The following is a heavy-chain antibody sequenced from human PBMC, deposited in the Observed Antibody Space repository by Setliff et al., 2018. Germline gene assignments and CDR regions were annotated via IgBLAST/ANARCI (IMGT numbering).Heavy chain of an antibody. Sequence: SETLSLTCTVPGGSISSYYWSWIRQPAGKGLEWIGHIYIGGSANYNPPLKSRVTISVDMSKNQFSLKLSSVTAADTALYYCARDEHYYESSAYRYHYYGMDVWGQGTTVTVSS. D-gene: IGHD3-22*01. V-gene: IGHV4-4*07. J-gene: IGHJ6*02. CDR2: IYIGGSA. CDR3: ARDEHYYESSAYRYHYYGMDV. CDR1: GGSISSYY.